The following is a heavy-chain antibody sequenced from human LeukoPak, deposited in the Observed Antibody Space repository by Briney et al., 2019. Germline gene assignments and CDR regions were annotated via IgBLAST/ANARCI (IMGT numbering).Heavy chain of an antibody. CDR3: ARHRPYSYGSISNLFDY. Sequence: SETLCLTCTVSGGAISSDYWSWVRERPGKRQGGSVDIYYGGSTNYPPSIKRRVTISVATSKHQFSLKLSSVTAAATAVYYCARHRPYSYGSISNLFDYWGQGTLVTVSS. CDR1: GGAISSDY. J-gene: IGHJ4*02. CDR2: IYYGGST. V-gene: IGHV4-59*08. D-gene: IGHD5-18*01.